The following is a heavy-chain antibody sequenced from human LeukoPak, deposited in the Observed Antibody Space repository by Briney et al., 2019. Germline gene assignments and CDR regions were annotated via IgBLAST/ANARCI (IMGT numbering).Heavy chain of an antibody. V-gene: IGHV3-74*01. CDR1: GFTFTTYW. D-gene: IGHD2-21*01. CDR3: ARGDYAFDI. Sequence: GGSLRLSCAASGFTFTTYWMHWVRQAPGKGLVWVSRINTDGSSASYADSVKGRFTISRDTAKNTLYLQMNSLRAEDTAVYYCARGDYAFDIWGQRTMVTVSS. J-gene: IGHJ3*02. CDR2: INTDGSSA.